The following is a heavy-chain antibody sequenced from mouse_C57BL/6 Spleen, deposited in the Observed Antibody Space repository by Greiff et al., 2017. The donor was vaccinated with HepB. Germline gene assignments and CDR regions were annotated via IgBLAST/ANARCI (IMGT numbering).Heavy chain of an antibody. CDR2: IYPSDSET. CDR3: ARNPRGAMDY. Sequence: QVQLQQPGAELVRPGSSVKLSCKASGYTFTSYWMDWVKQRPGQGLEWIGNIYPSDSETHYNQKFKDKATLTVDKSSSTAYMQLSSLTSEDSAVYYCARNPRGAMDYWGQGTSVTVSS. V-gene: IGHV1-61*01. CDR1: GYTFTSYW. J-gene: IGHJ4*01.